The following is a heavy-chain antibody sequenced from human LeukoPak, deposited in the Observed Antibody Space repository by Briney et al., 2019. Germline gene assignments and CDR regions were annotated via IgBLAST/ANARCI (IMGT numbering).Heavy chain of an antibody. CDR2: ISGSGRT. CDR3: ARSRSISAALEY. D-gene: IGHD6-13*01. V-gene: IGHV3-23*01. J-gene: IGHJ4*02. CDR1: GFTLSSYA. Sequence: PGGSLRLSCATSGFTLSSYALTWVRQAPGKGLKWVSGISGSGRTYYADSVKGRFTISRDNSKNTLYLQMNSLRAEGTAVYYCARSRSISAALEYWGQRTLVTVSS.